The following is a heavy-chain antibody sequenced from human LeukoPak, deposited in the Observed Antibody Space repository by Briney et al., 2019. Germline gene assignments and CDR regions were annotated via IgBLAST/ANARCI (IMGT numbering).Heavy chain of an antibody. CDR3: ARATGYYYDSSGYYE. D-gene: IGHD3-22*01. Sequence: SETLSLTCAVYGGSFSGYYXXXIRQPXGXXXXXXXEIXXSXXTXXXPSLXSRXXXXVXTSKNQFSLKLSSVTAADTAVYYCARATGYYYDSSGYYEWGQGTLVTVSS. J-gene: IGHJ4*02. CDR2: IXXSXXT. V-gene: IGHV4-34*01. CDR1: GGSFSGYY.